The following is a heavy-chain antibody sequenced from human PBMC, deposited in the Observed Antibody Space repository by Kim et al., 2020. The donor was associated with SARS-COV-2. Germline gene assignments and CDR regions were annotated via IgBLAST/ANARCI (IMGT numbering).Heavy chain of an antibody. J-gene: IGHJ3*02. Sequence: GGSLRLSCTASGFTFSSYAMHWVRQAPGKGLEWVAVISYDRSNRYYADSVKGRFTISRDNSKNTLYLQMNSLRAEDTAVYYCARDRLAVAGVNDAFDIWGQGTMVTVSS. CDR3: ARDRLAVAGVNDAFDI. V-gene: IGHV3-30*04. CDR1: GFTFSSYA. D-gene: IGHD6-19*01. CDR2: ISYDRSNR.